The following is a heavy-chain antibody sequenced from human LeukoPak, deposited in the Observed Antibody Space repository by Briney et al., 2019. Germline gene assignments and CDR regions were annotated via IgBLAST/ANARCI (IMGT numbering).Heavy chain of an antibody. D-gene: IGHD6-13*01. CDR1: GFTFDDYG. CDR2: INWNGGSI. CDR3: ARSGTAGDFDY. J-gene: IGHJ4*02. Sequence: GGSLRLSCAASGFTFDDYGMSWAPQAPGKGLEWVSDINWNGGSIGYADSVKGRFTISRDNGKNSLYLQMNSLRAEDTALYYCARSGTAGDFDYWGQGTLVTVSS. V-gene: IGHV3-20*04.